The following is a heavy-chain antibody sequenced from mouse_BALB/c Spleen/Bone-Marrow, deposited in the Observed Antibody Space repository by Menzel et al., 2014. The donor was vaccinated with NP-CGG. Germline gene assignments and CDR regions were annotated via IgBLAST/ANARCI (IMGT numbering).Heavy chain of an antibody. CDR1: CYTFTNYW. CDR3: ARGVVYYYAMDY. CDR2: IDPSDSYS. Sequence: VQLQQSGAELVKPGASVKLSCKASCYTFTNYWMHWVKQRPGQGLEWIGEIDPSDSYSNYNQSFKGKATLTVDKSSSTAYMQLTSLTSEDSAVYYCARGVVYYYAMDYWGQGTSVTVSS. J-gene: IGHJ4*01. V-gene: IGHV1-69*02.